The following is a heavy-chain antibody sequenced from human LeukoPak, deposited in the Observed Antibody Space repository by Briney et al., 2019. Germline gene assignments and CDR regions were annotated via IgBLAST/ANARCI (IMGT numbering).Heavy chain of an antibody. D-gene: IGHD3-16*01. V-gene: IGHV3-53*01. CDR1: GFTVSNNY. CDR3: VAWGPPFDY. J-gene: IGHJ4*02. Sequence: GGSLRLSCAASGFTVSNNYMKWVRQAPGKGLEWVSIIYSGGSTFYADSVQGRFTISRDISKNTLYLQMNNLRAEDTAVYYCVAWGPPFDYWGQGTLVTVSS. CDR2: IYSGGST.